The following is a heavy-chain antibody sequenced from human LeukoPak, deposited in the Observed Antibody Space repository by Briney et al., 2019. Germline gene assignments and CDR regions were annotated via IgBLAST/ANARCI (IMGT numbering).Heavy chain of an antibody. D-gene: IGHD1-26*01. V-gene: IGHV1-46*01. CDR3: ARAGGSYQVFDQ. CDR2: ISPSGGST. CDR1: GYTSTSNY. J-gene: IGHJ4*02. Sequence: GASVKVSCKAFGYTSTSNYMHWVRQAPGQGPEWMGVISPSGGSTTYAQKFQGRVTLTRDMSTSTDYLELSSLRSEDTAVYYCARAGGSYQVFDQWGQGTLVTVSS.